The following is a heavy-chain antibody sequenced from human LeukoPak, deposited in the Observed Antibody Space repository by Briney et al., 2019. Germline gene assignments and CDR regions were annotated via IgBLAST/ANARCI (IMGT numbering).Heavy chain of an antibody. D-gene: IGHD6-13*01. Sequence: SETLSLTCTVSGGSISSSSYYWGWIRQPPGKGLEWIGSIYYSGSTYYNPSLKSRVTISVDTSKSQFSLKLSSVTAADTAVYYCARERSLAAAGINWFDPWGQGTLVTVSS. V-gene: IGHV4-39*07. CDR1: GGSISSSSYY. CDR3: ARERSLAAAGINWFDP. J-gene: IGHJ5*02. CDR2: IYYSGST.